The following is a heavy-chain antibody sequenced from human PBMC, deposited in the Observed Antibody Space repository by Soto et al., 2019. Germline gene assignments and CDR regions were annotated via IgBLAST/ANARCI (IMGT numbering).Heavy chain of an antibody. V-gene: IGHV1-46*01. J-gene: IGHJ6*02. CDR3: ARDLASNYGSGRGYYYGMDV. CDR2: INPSGGST. CDR1: GYTFTSYY. D-gene: IGHD3-10*01. Sequence: GASVKGSCKASGYTFTSYYMHWVRQAPGQGLEWMGIINPSGGSTSYAQKFQGRVTMTRDTSTSTVYMELSSLRSEDTAVYYCARDLASNYGSGRGYYYGMDVWGQGTTVTASS.